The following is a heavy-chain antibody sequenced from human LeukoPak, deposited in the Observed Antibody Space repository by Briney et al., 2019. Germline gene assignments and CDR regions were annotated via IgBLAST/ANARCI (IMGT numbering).Heavy chain of an antibody. V-gene: IGHV4-34*01. J-gene: IGHJ4*02. D-gene: IGHD6-13*01. Sequence: SETLSLTCAVCGGSFSAYFWTWIRQPPGEGLEWIGAINHTGFTYYTPSLKSRVTISVDASKNQFSLKLSSVTAADTAVYYCARYSSSSLDYWGQGTLLTVSS. CDR2: INHTGFT. CDR3: ARYSSSSLDY. CDR1: GGSFSAYF.